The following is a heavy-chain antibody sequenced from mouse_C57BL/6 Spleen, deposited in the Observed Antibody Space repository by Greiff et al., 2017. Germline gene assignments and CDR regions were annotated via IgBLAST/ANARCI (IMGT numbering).Heavy chain of an antibody. V-gene: IGHV1-53*01. CDR2: INPCNGGT. Sequence: VQLQQPGTELVKPGASVKLSCKASGYTFTSYWMHWVKQRPGQGLEWIGNINPCNGGTNYNEKFKGKATLTVDKSSSTAYMQLSRLTSEDSAVYYCARYYCGSSYLAYWGQGTLVTVSA. CDR1: GYTFTSYW. CDR3: ARYYCGSSYLAY. D-gene: IGHD1-1*01. J-gene: IGHJ3*01.